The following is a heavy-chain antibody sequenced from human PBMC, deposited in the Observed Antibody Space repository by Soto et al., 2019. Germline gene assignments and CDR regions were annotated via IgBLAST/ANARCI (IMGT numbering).Heavy chain of an antibody. V-gene: IGHV3-21*01. CDR2: ISSSSSYI. D-gene: IGHD6-6*01. CDR1: GFTFSSYS. J-gene: IGHJ4*02. Sequence: GGSLRLSCAASGFTFSSYSMNWVRQAPGKGLEWVSSISSSSSYIYYADSVKGRFTISRDNAKNSLYLQMNSLRAEDTAVYYCARDKIAARHGEVDYWGQGTLVTVSS. CDR3: ARDKIAARHGEVDY.